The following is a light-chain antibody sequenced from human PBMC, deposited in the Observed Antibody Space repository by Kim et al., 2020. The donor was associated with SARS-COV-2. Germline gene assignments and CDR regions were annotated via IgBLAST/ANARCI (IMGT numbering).Light chain of an antibody. Sequence: YELTQPPSVSVSPGQTASITCSGDKLGAKYACWYQQKPGQSPVLVIYQDSKRPSGIPERFSGSNSGNTATLTIRGTQAMDEADYYCPAWDSSTVVFGGG. V-gene: IGLV3-1*01. J-gene: IGLJ2*01. CDR2: QDS. CDR1: KLGAKY. CDR3: PAWDSSTVV.